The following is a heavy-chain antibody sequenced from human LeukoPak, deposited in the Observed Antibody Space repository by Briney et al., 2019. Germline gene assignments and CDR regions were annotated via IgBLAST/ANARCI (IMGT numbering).Heavy chain of an antibody. CDR1: GFTFSGSA. J-gene: IGHJ3*02. D-gene: IGHD2-2*01. Sequence: GGSLKLSCAASGFTFSGSAMHWVRQASGKGLEWVGRIRSKANSYATAYAASVKGRFTISRDDSKNTAYLQMNSLKTEDTAVYYCTRLLLLGYCSSTSCYSHAFDIWGQRTMVTVSS. CDR3: TRLLLLGYCSSTSCYSHAFDI. CDR2: IRSKANSYAT. V-gene: IGHV3-73*01.